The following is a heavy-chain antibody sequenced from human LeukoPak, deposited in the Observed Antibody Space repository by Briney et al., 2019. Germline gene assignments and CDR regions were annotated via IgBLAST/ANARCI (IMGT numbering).Heavy chain of an antibody. J-gene: IGHJ4*02. Sequence: GGPLRLSCAATGFTFSSYGMHWVRQAPGKGLEWVAVISYDGSNKYYADSVKGRFTISRDNSKNTLYLQMNSLRAEDTAVYYCAKPVGATSYYFDYWGQGTLVTVSS. V-gene: IGHV3-30*18. CDR1: GFTFSSYG. CDR3: AKPVGATSYYFDY. D-gene: IGHD1-26*01. CDR2: ISYDGSNK.